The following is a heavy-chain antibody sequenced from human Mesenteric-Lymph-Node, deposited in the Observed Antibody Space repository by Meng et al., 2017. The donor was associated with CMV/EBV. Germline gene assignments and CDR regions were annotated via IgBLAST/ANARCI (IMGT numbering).Heavy chain of an antibody. CDR1: VFSRSTSGVG. CDR3: AHRAYSGYGYSFDY. V-gene: IGHV2-5*02. J-gene: IGHJ4*02. CDR2: IFWEDDK. Sequence: SVFSRSTSGVGVGWIRQPPGKALEWLALIFWEDDKRYSPSLQSRLTITKDTTKNQVVLTLTNMDPVDTATYYCAHRAYSGYGYSFDYWGQGTLVTVSS. D-gene: IGHD5-12*01.